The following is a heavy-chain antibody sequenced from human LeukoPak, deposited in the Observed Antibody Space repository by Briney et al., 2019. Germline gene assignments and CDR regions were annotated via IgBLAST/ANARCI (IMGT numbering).Heavy chain of an antibody. J-gene: IGHJ4*02. V-gene: IGHV1-2*02. CDR3: ARGEVDSSGWDCFHF. CDR1: GYTFTGYY. D-gene: IGHD6-19*01. CDR2: INPNSGAT. Sequence: GASVKVSCKASGYTFTGYYMHWVRRAPGQGLERMGWINPNSGATNYPQKFQGRVTMTGDTSISTAYMELSSLRSDDTAVYYCARGEVDSSGWDCFHFWGQGTLVTVSS.